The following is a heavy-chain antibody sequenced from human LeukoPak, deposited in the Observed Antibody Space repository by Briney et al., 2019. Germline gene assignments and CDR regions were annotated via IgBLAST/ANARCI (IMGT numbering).Heavy chain of an antibody. Sequence: SETLSLTCAVYGGSFRGYYGSWIRQPPGKGLEWIGEINHSGSTNYNPSLKSRVTISVDTSKNQFSLKLTSVTAEDTAVYYCASAEVIQYGMDVWGQGTTVTVSS. CDR1: GGSFRGYY. D-gene: IGHD3-16*02. V-gene: IGHV4-34*01. CDR2: INHSGST. CDR3: ASAEVIQYGMDV. J-gene: IGHJ6*02.